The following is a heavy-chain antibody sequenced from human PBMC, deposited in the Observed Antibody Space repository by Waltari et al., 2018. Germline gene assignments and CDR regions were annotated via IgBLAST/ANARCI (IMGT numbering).Heavy chain of an antibody. CDR1: GYTFTSYY. CDR3: ARDRSIFGYYYYYVDV. V-gene: IGHV1-46*01. J-gene: IGHJ6*03. Sequence: QVQLVQSGAEVKKPGASVKVSCKASGYTFTSYYMHWVRQAPGQGLEWTGKINPSGGSTTYAQKFQGRVTMTRDTSTSTVYMELSSLRSEDTAVYYCARDRSIFGYYYYYVDVWGKGTTVTVSS. D-gene: IGHD3-3*02. CDR2: INPSGGST.